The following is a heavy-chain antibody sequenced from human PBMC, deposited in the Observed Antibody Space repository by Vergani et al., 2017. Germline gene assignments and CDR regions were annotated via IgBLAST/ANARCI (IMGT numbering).Heavy chain of an antibody. D-gene: IGHD6-6*01. CDR2: INPNSGGT. J-gene: IGHJ6*02. CDR1: GYTFTGYY. V-gene: IGHV1-2*02. Sequence: QVQLVQSGAEVKKPGASVKVSCKASGYTFTGYYMHWVRQAPGQGLEWMGWINPNSGGTNYAQKFQGRVTMTRDTSISTAYMELSRLGSDDTAVYYCARYWQLAPPHYYYYGMDVWGQGTTVTVSS. CDR3: ARYWQLAPPHYYYYGMDV.